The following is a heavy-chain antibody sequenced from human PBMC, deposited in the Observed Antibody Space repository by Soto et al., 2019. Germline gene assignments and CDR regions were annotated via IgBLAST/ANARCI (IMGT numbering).Heavy chain of an antibody. CDR2: IIPIFGTA. D-gene: IGHD5-12*01. CDR1: GGTFSSYA. CDR3: ASRKEMATIPWYFDL. V-gene: IGHV1-69*12. J-gene: IGHJ2*01. Sequence: QVQLVQSGAEVKKPGSSVKVSCKASGGTFSSYAISWVRQAPGQGLEWMGGIIPIFGTANYAQKFQGRVTITADESTSTAYRGLSSLRSEDTAVYYCASRKEMATIPWYFDLWGRGTLVTVSS.